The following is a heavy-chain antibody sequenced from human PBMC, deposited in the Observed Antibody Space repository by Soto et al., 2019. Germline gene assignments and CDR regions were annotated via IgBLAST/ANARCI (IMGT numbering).Heavy chain of an antibody. CDR3: ARDGLHDCSKAYYYYGMDV. CDR1: GYTFTSYG. CDR2: ISAYNGNT. J-gene: IGHJ6*02. D-gene: IGHD4-4*01. Sequence: ASVKVSCKASGYTFTSYGISWVRQAPGQGLEWMGWISAYNGNTNYAQKLQGRVTMTTDTSTSTAYMELRSLRSDDTAVYYCARDGLHDCSKAYYYYGMDVWGQGTTVTVSS. V-gene: IGHV1-18*01.